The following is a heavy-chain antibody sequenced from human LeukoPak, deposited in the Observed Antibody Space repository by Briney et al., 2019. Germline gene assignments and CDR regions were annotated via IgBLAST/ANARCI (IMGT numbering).Heavy chain of an antibody. CDR1: GFTFNSYG. CDR3: ARVGYCSGGSCYDCFQH. Sequence: GRSLRLSCAASGFTFNSYGMHWVRQAPGKGLEWVAVIWYDGSNKYYADSVKGRFTISRDNSKNTLYLQMNSLRAQETAVYYCARVGYCSGGSCYDCFQHWGQGTLVTVSS. CDR2: IWYDGSNK. J-gene: IGHJ1*01. V-gene: IGHV3-33*01. D-gene: IGHD2-15*01.